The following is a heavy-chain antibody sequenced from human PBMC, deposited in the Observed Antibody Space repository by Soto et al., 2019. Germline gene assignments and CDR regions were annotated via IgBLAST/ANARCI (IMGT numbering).Heavy chain of an antibody. CDR1: GFTFSSYA. CDR2: ISYDGTDK. J-gene: IGHJ6*02. CDR3: VKERYAQLWLEDYGMDV. Sequence: GGSLRLSCAASGFTFSSYAMNWVRQAPGKGLEWVALISYDGTDKYYADSVKGRFTISRDNSKNTLYLQMSSLGPEDTAVYYCVKERYAQLWLEDYGMDVWGQGTTVTVSS. V-gene: IGHV3-30*18. D-gene: IGHD5-18*01.